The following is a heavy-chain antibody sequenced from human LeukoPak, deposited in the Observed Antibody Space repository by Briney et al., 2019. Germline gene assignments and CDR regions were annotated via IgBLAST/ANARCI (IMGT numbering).Heavy chain of an antibody. CDR1: GGSFSGYY. CDR2: INHSGST. Sequence: SETLSFTCAVYGGSFSGYYWSWIRQPPGKGLEWIGEINHSGSTNYNPSLESRVTISVDTSKDQFSLKLSSVTAADTAVYYCARGGVGCSSTSCYYYWFDPWGQGTLVTVSS. J-gene: IGHJ5*02. V-gene: IGHV4-34*01. CDR3: ARGGVGCSSTSCYYYWFDP. D-gene: IGHD2-2*01.